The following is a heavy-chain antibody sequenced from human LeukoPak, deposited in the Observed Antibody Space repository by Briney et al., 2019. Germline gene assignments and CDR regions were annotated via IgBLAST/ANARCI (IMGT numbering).Heavy chain of an antibody. CDR1: GGSISSSSYY. Sequence: SETLSLTCTVSGGSISSSSYYWGWIRQPPGKGLEWIGSIYYSGSTYYNPSLKSRVTISVDTSKNQFSLKLSSVTAADTAVYYCARHLLGPVRGVIIPYYFDYWGQGTLVTVSS. V-gene: IGHV4-39*01. CDR3: ARHLLGPVRGVIIPYYFDY. D-gene: IGHD3-10*01. CDR2: IYYSGST. J-gene: IGHJ4*02.